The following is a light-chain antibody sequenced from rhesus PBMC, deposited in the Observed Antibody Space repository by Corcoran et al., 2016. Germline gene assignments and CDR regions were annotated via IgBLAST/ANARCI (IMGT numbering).Light chain of an antibody. CDR2: AAS. V-gene: IGKV1-25*01. CDR3: QQHNSYPFT. J-gene: IGKJ3*01. CDR1: QGISSY. Sequence: DIQMTQSPSSLSASVGDRVTITCRASQGISSYLAWYQQKPGKAPKLLIYAASTLQSGVPSRFSGSGSGTDFTLTISSLQPADFATYYCQQHNSYPFTFGPGTKLDIK.